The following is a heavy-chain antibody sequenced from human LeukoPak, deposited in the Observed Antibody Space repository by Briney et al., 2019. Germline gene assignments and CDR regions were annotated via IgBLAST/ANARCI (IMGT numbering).Heavy chain of an antibody. D-gene: IGHD5-18*01. CDR3: AREGDTAMVRTSDAFDI. J-gene: IGHJ3*02. CDR1: GFTVSTNY. Sequence: PGGSLRLSCAASGFTVSTNYMSWVRQAPGKGLEWVSAIYSGGSTYYADSVKGRFTISRDNSKNTLYLQMNSLRAEDTAVYYCAREGDTAMVRTSDAFDIWGQGTMVTVSS. CDR2: IYSGGST. V-gene: IGHV3-53*05.